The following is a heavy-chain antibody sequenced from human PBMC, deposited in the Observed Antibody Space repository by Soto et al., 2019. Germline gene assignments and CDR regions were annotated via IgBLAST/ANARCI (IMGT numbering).Heavy chain of an antibody. V-gene: IGHV3-7*01. Sequence: PGGSLRLSCAASGFTFSSYWMSWVRQAPGKGLEWVANIKQDGSEKYYVDSVKGRFTISRDNAKNSLYLQMNSLRAEDTAVYYCARDLGSSSWYNYAFDIWGQGTMVTVSS. D-gene: IGHD6-13*01. CDR2: IKQDGSEK. CDR3: ARDLGSSSWYNYAFDI. CDR1: GFTFSSYW. J-gene: IGHJ3*02.